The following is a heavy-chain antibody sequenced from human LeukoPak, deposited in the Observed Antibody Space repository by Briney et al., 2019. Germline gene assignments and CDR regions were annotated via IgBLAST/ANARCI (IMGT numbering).Heavy chain of an antibody. J-gene: IGHJ6*02. CDR2: INHSGST. CDR1: GGSFSGYY. Sequence: SETLSLTCAVYGGSFSGYYWSWIRQPPGKGLEWIGEINHSGSTNYNPSLKSRVSMSIDTSTNQFSLHLTSVTAADTAIYYCVRDCNGGSCYLSGGQFYFYGMDVWGPGTTVIVSS. V-gene: IGHV4-34*01. D-gene: IGHD2-15*01. CDR3: VRDCNGGSCYLSGGQFYFYGMDV.